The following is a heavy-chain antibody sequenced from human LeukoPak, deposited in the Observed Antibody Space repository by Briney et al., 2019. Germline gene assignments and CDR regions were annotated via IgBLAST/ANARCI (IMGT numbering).Heavy chain of an antibody. J-gene: IGHJ4*02. CDR1: GYSISSGCY. CDR3: ARDSWPEVVRFDY. V-gene: IGHV4-38-2*02. D-gene: IGHD1-14*01. CDR2: IHHSGSA. Sequence: SETLSLTCTVSGYSISSGCYWGWIRQPPGKGLEWIGSIHHSGSAYYNPSLKSRVTISVDTSKNQFSLRLSSVTAADTAVYYCARDSWPEVVRFDYWGLGTLVTVSS.